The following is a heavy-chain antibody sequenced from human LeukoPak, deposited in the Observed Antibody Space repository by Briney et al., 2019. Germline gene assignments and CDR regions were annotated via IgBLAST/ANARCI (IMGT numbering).Heavy chain of an antibody. CDR2: ISGSGGST. CDR3: AKDTLYYDSSGENDY. J-gene: IGHJ4*02. Sequence: PGGSLRLSCAASGFTFSSYGMNWVRQAPGKGLEWVSAISGSGGSTYYADSVKGRFTISRDNSKNTLYLQMNSLRAEDTAVYYCAKDTLYYDSSGENDYWGQGTLVTVSS. D-gene: IGHD3-22*01. V-gene: IGHV3-23*01. CDR1: GFTFSSYG.